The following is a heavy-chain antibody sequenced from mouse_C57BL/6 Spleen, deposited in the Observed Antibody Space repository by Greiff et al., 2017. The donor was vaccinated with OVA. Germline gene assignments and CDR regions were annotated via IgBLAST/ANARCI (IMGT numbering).Heavy chain of an antibody. D-gene: IGHD2-1*01. V-gene: IGHV5-17*01. CDR3: AGGGIYYGNCWFAY. J-gene: IGHJ3*01. Sequence: EVQLMESGGGLVKPGGSLKLSCAASGFTFSDYGMHWVRQAPEKGLEWVAYISSGSSTIYYAATVKGRFTISRDNAKNTLFLQMNSLRSEDAAMYDGAGGGIYYGNCWFAYGGQGTLVTVSA. CDR1: GFTFSDYG. CDR2: ISSGSSTI.